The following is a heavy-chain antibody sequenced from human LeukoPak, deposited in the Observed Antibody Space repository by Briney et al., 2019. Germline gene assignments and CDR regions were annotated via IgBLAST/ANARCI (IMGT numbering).Heavy chain of an antibody. V-gene: IGHV3-11*06. CDR2: ISSSSSYT. CDR1: GFSFSDYY. CDR3: ARESGAVVPAAMHYYYGMDV. J-gene: IGHJ6*04. Sequence: GGSLRLSCVASGFSFSDYYMSWIRQAPGKGLEWVSYISSSSSYTNYADSVKGRFTISRDNAKNSLYLQMNSLRAEDTAVYYCARESGAVVPAAMHYYYGMDVWGKGTTVTVSS. D-gene: IGHD2-2*01.